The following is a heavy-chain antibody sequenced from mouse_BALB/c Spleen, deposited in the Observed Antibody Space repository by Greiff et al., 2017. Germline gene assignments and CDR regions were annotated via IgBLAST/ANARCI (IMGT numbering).Heavy chain of an antibody. CDR3: ARAGDYYYFDY. V-gene: IGHV5-6-3*01. CDR1: GFTFSSYG. J-gene: IGHJ2*01. Sequence: EVKLVESGGGLVQPGGSLKLSCAASGFTFSSYGMSWVRQTPDKRLELVATINSNGGSTYYPDSVKGRFTISRDNAKNTLYLQMSSLKSEDTAMYYCARAGDYYYFDYWGQGTTLTVSS. CDR2: INSNGGST. D-gene: IGHD1-1*01.